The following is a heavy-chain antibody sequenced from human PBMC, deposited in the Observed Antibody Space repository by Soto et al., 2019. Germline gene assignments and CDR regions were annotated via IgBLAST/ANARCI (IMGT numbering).Heavy chain of an antibody. CDR1: GGSITPFY. D-gene: IGHD2-15*01. CDR3: ARVGGVAARTFDY. V-gene: IGHV4-59*01. CDR2: LNYSGNT. Sequence: QVQLQESGPGVVKPSETLSLTCTVSGGSITPFYCSWVRQPPGKGLEWIGYLNYSGNTNYNPARRSRVTISVDAAKNQVSLRLTSVTDADTAVYYCARVGGVAARTFDYWGQGTVVTVSS. J-gene: IGHJ4*02.